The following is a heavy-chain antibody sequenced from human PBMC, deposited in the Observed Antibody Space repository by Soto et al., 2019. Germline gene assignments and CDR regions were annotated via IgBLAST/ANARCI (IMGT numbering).Heavy chain of an antibody. Sequence: QVQLVESGGGVVQPGRSLRLSCTACGFMFRNYGMHWVRQAPGKGLEWVAVVSSDGNTQYYADPVQGRFTIFRDNYTETLYLQMNSLRAADSAIYYCAKERAIAASNFDYWGQGTLVTVSS. V-gene: IGHV3-30*18. CDR1: GFMFRNYG. CDR2: VSSDGNTQ. D-gene: IGHD6-25*01. CDR3: AKERAIAASNFDY. J-gene: IGHJ4*02.